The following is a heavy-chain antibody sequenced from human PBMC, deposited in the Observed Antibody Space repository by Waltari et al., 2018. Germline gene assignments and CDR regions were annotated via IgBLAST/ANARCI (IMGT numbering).Heavy chain of an antibody. CDR2: IYSGGST. Sequence: EVQLVESGGGLIQPGGSLRLSCAASGFTVSSNYMSWVRQAPGKGLEWVSVIYSGGSTYYADSVKGRFTISRDNSKNTLYLQMNSLRAEDTAVYYCARVVVVAAMSYAFDIWGQGTMVTVSS. CDR3: ARVVVVAAMSYAFDI. CDR1: GFTVSSNY. J-gene: IGHJ3*02. V-gene: IGHV3-53*01. D-gene: IGHD2-15*01.